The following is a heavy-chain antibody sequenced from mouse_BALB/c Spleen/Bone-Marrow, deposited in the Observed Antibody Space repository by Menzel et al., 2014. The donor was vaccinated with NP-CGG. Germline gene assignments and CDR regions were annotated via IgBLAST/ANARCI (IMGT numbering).Heavy chain of an antibody. J-gene: IGHJ2*01. V-gene: IGHV1-85*01. CDR2: IFPGNGST. CDR3: ARSNSISTATDY. Sequence: VQLRQSGAELVKPGASVKLSCEASGYTFTNYDINWVRQRPEQGLEWIGWIFPGNGSTNYNEKFKGKATLTTDKSSSTAYMQLSRLTSEDSAVYFCARSNSISTATDYWGQGTTLTVSS. D-gene: IGHD1-2*01. CDR1: GYTFTNYD.